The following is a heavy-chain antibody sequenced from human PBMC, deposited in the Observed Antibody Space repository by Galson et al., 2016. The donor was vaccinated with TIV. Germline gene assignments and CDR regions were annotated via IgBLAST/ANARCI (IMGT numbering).Heavy chain of an antibody. D-gene: IGHD2-21*01. Sequence: SVKVSCKAAGYTFTNYAMHWVRQAPGQRLEWMGWINAGNGNTKYSQKFQGRVTITRDTSANTAYMELSSLRSEDTAMYYCARPPYCGGDCFKYDSWGQGSTVIVSS. CDR1: GYTFTNYA. CDR3: ARPPYCGGDCFKYDS. CDR2: INAGNGNT. J-gene: IGHJ5*01. V-gene: IGHV1-3*01.